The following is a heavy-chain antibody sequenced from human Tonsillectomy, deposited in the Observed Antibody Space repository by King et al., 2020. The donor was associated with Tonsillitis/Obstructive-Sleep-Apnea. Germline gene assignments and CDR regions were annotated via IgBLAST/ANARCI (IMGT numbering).Heavy chain of an antibody. CDR2: IDWDDDK. CDR3: AQIGCSSISLHLFDY. Sequence: TLQESGPALVKPTQTLTLTCTFSGFSLSTSGMCVSWIRQPPGKALEWLALIDWDDDKYYSTSLKTRLTISKDTSKNQVVLTMTNMDPVDTATYYCAQIGCSSISLHLFDYWGQGTLVTVSS. CDR1: GFSLSTSGMC. J-gene: IGHJ4*02. D-gene: IGHD2-2*01. V-gene: IGHV2-70*01.